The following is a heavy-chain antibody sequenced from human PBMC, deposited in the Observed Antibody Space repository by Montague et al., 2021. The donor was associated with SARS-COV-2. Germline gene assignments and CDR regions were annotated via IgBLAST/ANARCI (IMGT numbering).Heavy chain of an antibody. CDR3: ARDIGGSTVTTGGFDY. V-gene: IGHV4-31*03. Sequence: TLSLTCTVSGGSISSGGYYWSWIRQHPGKGLEWIGYIYYSGSTYYNPSLESRVTISVDTSKNQFSLKLSSVTAADTAVYYCARDIGGSTVTTGGFDYWGHGTLVTVSS. D-gene: IGHD4-17*01. CDR2: IYYSGST. J-gene: IGHJ4*01. CDR1: GGSISSGGYY.